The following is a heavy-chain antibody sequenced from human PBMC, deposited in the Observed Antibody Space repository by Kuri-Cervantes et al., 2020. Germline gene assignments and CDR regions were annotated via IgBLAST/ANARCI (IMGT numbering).Heavy chain of an antibody. D-gene: IGHD6-13*01. CDR3: ARSSAAGTIDP. V-gene: IGHV4-59*13. Sequence: GSLRLSCTVSGGSISSYYWSWIRQPPGKGLEWIGYIHYSGSTNYNPSLKSRVTISVDTSKNQFSLKLSSVTAADTAVYYCARSSAAGTIDPWGRGTLVTVSS. CDR2: IHYSGST. CDR1: GGSISSYY. J-gene: IGHJ5*02.